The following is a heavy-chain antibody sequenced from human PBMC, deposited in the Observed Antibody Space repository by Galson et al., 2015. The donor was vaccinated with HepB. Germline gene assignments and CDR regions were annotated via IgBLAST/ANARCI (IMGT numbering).Heavy chain of an antibody. CDR2: IYWDDDK. Sequence: PALVKPTQTLTLTCTFSGFSLSTRGVGVGWIRQPPGKALEWLALIYWDDDKRYSPSLKSRLTISKDTSKKQVVLIMTNLDPMETATYYCAHSLQERTLARGAIGGDYFDSWGQGTMVTVSS. CDR1: GFSLSTRGVG. V-gene: IGHV2-5*02. D-gene: IGHD3-10*01. J-gene: IGHJ4*02. CDR3: AHSLQERTLARGAIGGDYFDS.